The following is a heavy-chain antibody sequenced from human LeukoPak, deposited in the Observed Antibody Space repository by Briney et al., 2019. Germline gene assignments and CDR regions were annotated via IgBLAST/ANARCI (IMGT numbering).Heavy chain of an antibody. V-gene: IGHV3-48*03. Sequence: GGSLRLSCAASGFTFSNYEMTWVRQAPGKGLGWVSYISSSGRTNYYADSVKGRSTISIDNAKNSLYLQMNSLRAEDTAVDYRGRERYDILTGYYPPLDVDYWGGGALVSVS. CDR3: GRERYDILTGYYPPLDVDY. J-gene: IGHJ4*02. CDR2: ISSSGRTN. D-gene: IGHD3-9*01. CDR1: GFTFSNYE.